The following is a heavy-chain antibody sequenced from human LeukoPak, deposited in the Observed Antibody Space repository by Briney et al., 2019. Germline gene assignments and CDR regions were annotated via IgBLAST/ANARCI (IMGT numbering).Heavy chain of an antibody. CDR2: IIPILGIA. D-gene: IGHD2-2*02. J-gene: IGHJ6*02. V-gene: IGHV1-69*04. Sequence: SVKVSCKASGYTFTSYDISWVRQAPGQGLEWMGRIIPILGIANYAQKFQGRVTITADKSTSTAYMELSSLRSEDTAVYYCARTDLGYCSSTSCYSYYYYYGMDVWGQGTTVTVSS. CDR1: GYTFTSYD. CDR3: ARTDLGYCSSTSCYSYYYYYGMDV.